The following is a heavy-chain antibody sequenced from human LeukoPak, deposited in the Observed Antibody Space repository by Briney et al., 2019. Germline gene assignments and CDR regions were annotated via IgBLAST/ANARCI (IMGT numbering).Heavy chain of an antibody. V-gene: IGHV4-39*01. CDR3: ARSVYYYDSSFPWD. CDR1: GGSISSSSYY. J-gene: IGHJ4*02. D-gene: IGHD3-22*01. CDR2: IYYSGST. Sequence: SSETLSLTCTVSGGSISSSSYYWGWIRQPPGKGLEWIGSIYYSGSTYYNPSLKSRVTISVDTSKNQFSLKLSSVTAADTAVYYCARSVYYYDSSFPWDWGQGTLVTVSS.